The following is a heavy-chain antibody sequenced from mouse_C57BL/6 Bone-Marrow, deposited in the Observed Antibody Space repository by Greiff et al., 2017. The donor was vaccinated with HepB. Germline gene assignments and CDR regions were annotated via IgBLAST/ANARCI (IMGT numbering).Heavy chain of an antibody. V-gene: IGHV7-1*01. CDR3: AGWDPYYYAMDY. Sequence: EVQGVESGGGLVQSGRSLRLSCATSGFTFSDFYMEWVRQAPGKGLEWIAASRNKANDYTTEYSASVKGRFIVSRDTSQSILYLQMYALRAEDTAIYYCAGWDPYYYAMDYWGQGTSVTVSS. D-gene: IGHD4-1*01. CDR2: SRNKANDYTT. J-gene: IGHJ4*01. CDR1: GFTFSDFY.